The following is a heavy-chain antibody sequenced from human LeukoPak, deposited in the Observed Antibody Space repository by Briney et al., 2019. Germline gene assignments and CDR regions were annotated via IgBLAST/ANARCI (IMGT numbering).Heavy chain of an antibody. V-gene: IGHV1-69*13. CDR1: GGTFSSYA. J-gene: IGHJ4*02. Sequence: SVKVSCKASGGTFSSYAISWVRQAPGQGLEWMGGIIPIFGTANYAQKFQGRVTITADDSTSTAYMELSSLRSEDTAVYYCARDKRRDSSWYLDYWGQGTLVTVSS. D-gene: IGHD6-13*01. CDR3: ARDKRRDSSWYLDY. CDR2: IIPIFGTA.